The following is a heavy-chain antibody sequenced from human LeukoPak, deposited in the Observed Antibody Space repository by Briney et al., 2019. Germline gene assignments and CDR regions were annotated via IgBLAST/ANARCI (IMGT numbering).Heavy chain of an antibody. J-gene: IGHJ4*02. CDR1: GGSISSHY. CDR2: IYYSGST. V-gene: IGHV4-59*11. D-gene: IGHD3-22*01. CDR3: AKGVYYYDSSGYYVYYFDY. Sequence: SETLSLTCTVSGGSISSHYWSWIRQPPGKGLEWIGYIYYSGSTNSNPSLRSRVIISVDTSKNQISLKLSSVTAADTAVYYCAKGVYYYDSSGYYVYYFDYWGQGTLVTVSS.